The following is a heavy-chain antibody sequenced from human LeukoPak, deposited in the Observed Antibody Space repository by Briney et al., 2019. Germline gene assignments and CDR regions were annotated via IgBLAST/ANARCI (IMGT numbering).Heavy chain of an antibody. CDR1: GYTFTSYD. D-gene: IGHD6-6*01. V-gene: IGHV1-8*01. Sequence: ASVKVSCKASGYTFTSYDINWVRQATGQGLEWMGWMNPNSGNTGYAQKFQGRVTMTRNTSISTAYMELRSLRSDDTAVYYCARGSSSSGFDPWGQGTLVTVSS. CDR3: ARGSSSSGFDP. J-gene: IGHJ5*02. CDR2: MNPNSGNT.